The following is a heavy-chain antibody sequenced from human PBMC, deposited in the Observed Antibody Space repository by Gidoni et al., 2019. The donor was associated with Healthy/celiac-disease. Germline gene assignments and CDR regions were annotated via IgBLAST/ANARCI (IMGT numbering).Heavy chain of an antibody. Sequence: QGQLQESSPGLVKPSETLYLTCAVSRYSNSRVYYLGWIRRPPGKGLEWIGSIYHSGSTYYNPSLKRRVTISVDTSKNQFSLKLSSVTAADTAVYYCARARLWFGENGYNGFDPWGQGTLVTVSS. D-gene: IGHD3-10*01. CDR2: IYHSGST. V-gene: IGHV4-38-2*01. CDR3: ARARLWFGENGYNGFDP. J-gene: IGHJ5*02. CDR1: RYSNSRVYY.